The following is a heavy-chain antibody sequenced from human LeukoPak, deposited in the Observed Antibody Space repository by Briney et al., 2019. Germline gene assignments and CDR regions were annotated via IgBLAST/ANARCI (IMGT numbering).Heavy chain of an antibody. CDR2: ISYDGGNK. Sequence: QPGGSLRLSCAASGFTFSSYGMHWVRQAPGKGLEWVAVISYDGGNKYYADSVKGRFTISRDNAKNSLYLQMDSLRAEDTAVYYCARGSTYYDSSGQVPFDYWGQGTLVTVSS. J-gene: IGHJ4*02. CDR3: ARGSTYYDSSGQVPFDY. CDR1: GFTFSSYG. D-gene: IGHD3-22*01. V-gene: IGHV3-30*03.